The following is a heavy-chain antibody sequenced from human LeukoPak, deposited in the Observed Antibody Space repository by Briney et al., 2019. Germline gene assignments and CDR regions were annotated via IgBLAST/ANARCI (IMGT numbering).Heavy chain of an antibody. CDR1: GGSISSYS. CDR3: AREGGAISFIDY. D-gene: IGHD3-16*02. CDR2: IYNSGST. V-gene: IGHV4-59*01. Sequence: SESLSLTWTVSGGSISSYSWSWIRQPPGKGLEWIGHIYNSGSTNYTPSPKSGVTTSIDTSKNQFSLKLSSVTAADTAVYYCAREGGAISFIDYWGQGTLVTVSS. J-gene: IGHJ4*02.